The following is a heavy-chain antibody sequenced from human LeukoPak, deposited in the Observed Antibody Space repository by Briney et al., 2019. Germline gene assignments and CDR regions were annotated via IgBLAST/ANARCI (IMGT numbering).Heavy chain of an antibody. Sequence: PSETLSLTCAVYGGSFSGYYWSWIRQPPGKGLEWIGYIYYSGSTNYNPSLKSRVTISVDTSKNQFSLKLTSVTAADTAVYYCARRGRRYSSSLRWFDPWGQGTLVTVSS. D-gene: IGHD6-13*01. CDR3: ARRGRRYSSSLRWFDP. V-gene: IGHV4-59*12. CDR2: IYYSGST. J-gene: IGHJ5*02. CDR1: GGSFSGYY.